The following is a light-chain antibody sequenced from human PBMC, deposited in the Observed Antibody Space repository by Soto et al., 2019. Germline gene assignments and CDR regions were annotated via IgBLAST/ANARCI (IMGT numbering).Light chain of an antibody. CDR2: EVS. CDR3: SSYAGSNNPYV. Sequence: HSVVSQPPSASGSRGQPVTISCTGTCSYVGGYNYVSWYQQHAGKAPKLMIYEVSKRPSGVRDRFSGSKSGITAYLTVSGLQAEDEADYYCSSYAGSNNPYVFGTGTKVTVL. CDR1: CSYVGGYNY. J-gene: IGLJ1*01. V-gene: IGLV2-8*01.